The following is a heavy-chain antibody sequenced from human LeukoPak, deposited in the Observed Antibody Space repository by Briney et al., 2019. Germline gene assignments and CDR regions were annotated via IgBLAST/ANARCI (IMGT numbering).Heavy chain of an antibody. CDR3: ARGGGLDV. CDR2: INHNGNVN. CDR1: EFTFSNYA. V-gene: IGHV3-7*03. D-gene: IGHD3-16*01. Sequence: PGGSLRLSCAASEFTFSNYAMHWARQAPGKGLEWVASINHNGNVNYYVDSVKGRFTISRDNAKNSLYLQMSNLRAKDTAVYFCARGGGLDVWGQGATVTVSS. J-gene: IGHJ6*02.